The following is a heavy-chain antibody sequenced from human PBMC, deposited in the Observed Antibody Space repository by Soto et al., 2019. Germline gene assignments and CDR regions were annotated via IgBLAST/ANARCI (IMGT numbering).Heavy chain of an antibody. CDR2: IYYSGST. J-gene: IGHJ6*02. CDR1: GGSISSYY. D-gene: IGHD3-9*01. V-gene: IGHV4-59*01. CDR3: ATGNWLADQGFDYGMDV. Sequence: QVQLQESGPGRVKPSETLSLTCTVSGGSISSYYWSWIRQPPGKGLEWIGYIYYSGSTNYNPSLTSRVTTSVDTAQTPFSLKLSSVTAADTAVYYCATGNWLADQGFDYGMDVWGQGTTVTVSS.